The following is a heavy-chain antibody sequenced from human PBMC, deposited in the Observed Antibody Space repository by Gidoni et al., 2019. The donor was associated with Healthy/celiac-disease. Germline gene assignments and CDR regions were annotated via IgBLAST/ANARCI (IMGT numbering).Heavy chain of an antibody. CDR1: GGSISSGGYY. D-gene: IGHD2-21*02. Sequence: QVQLQESGPGLVKPSQTLSLTCTFSGGSISSGGYYGSWLRQHPGKGLEGIGYIYYSGSTYYNPSLKSRVTISVDTSKNKFSLKLSSVTAADTAVYYCARGNCGGDCYIDYWGQGTLVTVSS. CDR3: ARGNCGGDCYIDY. J-gene: IGHJ4*02. CDR2: IYYSGST. V-gene: IGHV4-31*03.